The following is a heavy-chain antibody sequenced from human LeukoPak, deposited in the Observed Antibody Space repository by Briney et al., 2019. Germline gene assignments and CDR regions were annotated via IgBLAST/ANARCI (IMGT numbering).Heavy chain of an antibody. J-gene: IGHJ6*03. Sequence: GGSLRLSCAASTFAFSNYGMHWVRQAPGKGLEWVAFIQYDGRNKYYADSVRGRFTISRDNSKNTLYLQMNSLRAEDTAVFYCAKDGVILAPGIYWYMDVWGRGTTVTVSS. CDR2: IQYDGRNK. CDR1: TFAFSNYG. V-gene: IGHV3-30*02. D-gene: IGHD3-16*02. CDR3: AKDGVILAPGIYWYMDV.